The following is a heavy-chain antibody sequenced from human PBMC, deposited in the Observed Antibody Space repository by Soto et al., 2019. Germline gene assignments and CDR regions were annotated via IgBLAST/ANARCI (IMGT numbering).Heavy chain of an antibody. CDR2: ISGSGGST. J-gene: IGHJ4*02. CDR1: GFTFSSYA. CDR3: AKARYSSGWTAKNGGDY. V-gene: IGHV3-23*01. Sequence: EVQLLESGGGLVQPGGSLRLSCAASGFTFSSYAMSWVRQAPGKGLEWVSAISGSGGSTYYADSVKGRFTISRDNSKNTLYLQMNSLRAEDTAVYYCAKARYSSGWTAKNGGDYWCQGTLVTVSS. D-gene: IGHD6-19*01.